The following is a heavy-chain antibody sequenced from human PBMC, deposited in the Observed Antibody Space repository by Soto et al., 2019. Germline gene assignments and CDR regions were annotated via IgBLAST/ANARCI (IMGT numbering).Heavy chain of an antibody. J-gene: IGHJ6*02. CDR3: ARSQGGSTSLDIYYYYYYGMDV. V-gene: IGHV1-69*01. CDR1: GGTFSSYA. CDR2: IIPIFGTA. D-gene: IGHD2-2*01. Sequence: QVQLVQSGAEVKKPGSSVKVSCKAPGGTFSSYAISWVRQAPGQGLEWMGGIIPIFGTANYAQKFQGRVTITADESKSTGYMELSSLRSEDTAVYYCARSQGGSTSLDIYYYYYYGMDVWGHGTTVTVSS.